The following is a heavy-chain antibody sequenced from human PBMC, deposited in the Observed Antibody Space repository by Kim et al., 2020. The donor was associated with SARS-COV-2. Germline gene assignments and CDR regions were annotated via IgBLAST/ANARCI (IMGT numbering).Heavy chain of an antibody. CDR3: TKSRPLYSCGWYRDDS. J-gene: IGHJ5*01. Sequence: GGSLRLSCAASGFTFSNYAMHWVRQAPGKGLEWVAVISYDGSNKYYGDSVTGRFTISRDNYKNTVWLQMTSLTAEDTAVYFCTKSRPLYSCGWYRDDSWG. CDR2: ISYDGSNK. V-gene: IGHV3-30*18. D-gene: IGHD6-19*01. CDR1: GFTFSNYA.